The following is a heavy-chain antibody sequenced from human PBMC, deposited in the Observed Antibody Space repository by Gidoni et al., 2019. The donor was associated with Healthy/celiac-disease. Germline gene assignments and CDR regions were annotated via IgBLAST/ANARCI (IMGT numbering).Heavy chain of an antibody. J-gene: IGHJ4*02. Sequence: QVQLVQSGAEVKKPGSSVTVSCKASGRTFISYALSWVRQAHGQGLEWMGGIIPILGTANYEQKFQGRVTITADKSTSTAYMELSSLRSEDTALYYCARGGGALLRYFDWPRENYWGQGTLVTVSS. CDR2: IIPILGTA. CDR1: GRTFISYA. V-gene: IGHV1-69*06. D-gene: IGHD3-9*01. CDR3: ARGGGALLRYFDWPRENY.